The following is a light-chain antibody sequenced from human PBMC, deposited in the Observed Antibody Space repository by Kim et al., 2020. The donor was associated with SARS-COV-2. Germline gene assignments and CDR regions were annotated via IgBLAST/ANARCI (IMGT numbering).Light chain of an antibody. CDR2: QDN. CDR1: KLGEKL. J-gene: IGLJ1*01. CDR3: HTWDSRTSTYV. Sequence: PGTTASSTCSGDKLGEKLVGWYQQKPGQSPILRIYQDNKRPSGIPERFSGSSSGNTATLTISGTQAMDEADYYCHTWDSRTSTYVFGAGTKVTVL. V-gene: IGLV3-1*01.